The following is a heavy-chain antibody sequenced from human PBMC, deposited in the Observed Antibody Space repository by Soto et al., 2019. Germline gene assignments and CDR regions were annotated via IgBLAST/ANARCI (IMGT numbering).Heavy chain of an antibody. Sequence: GGSLRLSCTASGLTFNDSGMNWVRQAPGKGLEWVSGISDRADDKYYVASVKGRITIFRDNSRRTVSLQMNSLRVEDTAVYYCASRLFASVGQPSYFWCQGAMVTVSS. CDR2: ISDRADDK. D-gene: IGHD3-3*01. CDR1: GLTFNDSG. CDR3: ASRLFASVGQPSYF. V-gene: IGHV3-23*01. J-gene: IGHJ4*02.